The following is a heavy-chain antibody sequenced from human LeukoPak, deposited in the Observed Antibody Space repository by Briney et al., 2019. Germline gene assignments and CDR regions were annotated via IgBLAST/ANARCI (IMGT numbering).Heavy chain of an antibody. V-gene: IGHV3-23*01. CDR1: GFTFSSYA. Sequence: GGSLRLSCAASGFTFSSYAMSWVRQAPGKGLEWVSGISGSGGSTYYADPVKGRFTTFRDNSKNTLYLQMNSLGAEATAVYYCAKARSDYYDSSDPFDYWGQGTLVSVS. D-gene: IGHD3-22*01. CDR2: ISGSGGST. J-gene: IGHJ4*02. CDR3: AKARSDYYDSSDPFDY.